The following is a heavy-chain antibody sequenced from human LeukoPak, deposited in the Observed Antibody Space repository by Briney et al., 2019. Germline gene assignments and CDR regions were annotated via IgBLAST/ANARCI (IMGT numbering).Heavy chain of an antibody. CDR3: AREDRGRGSRWFLGNPGFDY. CDR1: GFTFSSYE. Sequence: GGSLRLSCAASGFTFSSYEMNWVRQAPGKGLEWVSYISSSGSTIYYADSVKGRFTISRDNAKNSLYLQMNSLRAEDTAVYYCAREDRGRGSRWFLGNPGFDYWGQGTLVT. V-gene: IGHV3-48*03. D-gene: IGHD6-13*01. J-gene: IGHJ4*02. CDR2: ISSSGSTI.